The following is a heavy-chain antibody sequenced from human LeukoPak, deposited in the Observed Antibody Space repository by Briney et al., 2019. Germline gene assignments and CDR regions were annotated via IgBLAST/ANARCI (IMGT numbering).Heavy chain of an antibody. J-gene: IGHJ4*02. D-gene: IGHD6-13*01. Sequence: SETLSLTCTVSGGSVSSSSYYWGWVRQPPGKGLEWIGSMHYSGSTYYNPSLKSRVTISVDTSKNQFSLKLSSVTAADTAVYYCAREARYSSSFDYWGQGTLVTVSS. V-gene: IGHV4-39*07. CDR2: MHYSGST. CDR1: GGSVSSSSYY. CDR3: AREARYSSSFDY.